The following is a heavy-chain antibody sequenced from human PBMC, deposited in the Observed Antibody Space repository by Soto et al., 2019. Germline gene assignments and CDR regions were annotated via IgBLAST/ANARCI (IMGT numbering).Heavy chain of an antibody. Sequence: QAQLVQSGAEVKKPGSSVKVSCKASGGTFSSYAISWVRQAPGQGLEWMGGIIPIFGTANYAQKFQGRVTITADESTSTAYMELSSLRSEDTAVYYCARARFLEWLVPNRNNWFDPWGQGTLVTVSS. D-gene: IGHD3-3*01. CDR3: ARARFLEWLVPNRNNWFDP. CDR2: IIPIFGTA. CDR1: GGTFSSYA. V-gene: IGHV1-69*01. J-gene: IGHJ5*02.